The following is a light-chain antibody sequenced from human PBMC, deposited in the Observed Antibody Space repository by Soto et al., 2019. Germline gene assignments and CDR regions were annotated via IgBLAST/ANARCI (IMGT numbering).Light chain of an antibody. Sequence: QLVLTQSPSASASLGASVKLTCTLSSGHSSYAIAWHQQQPEKGPRYLMKLNSDGSHSKGDGIPDRFSGSSSGAERYLIISSLQSEDEADYYCQTWGTGIHVFGTGTKVTAL. J-gene: IGLJ1*01. CDR1: SGHSSYA. CDR2: LNSDGSH. CDR3: QTWGTGIHV. V-gene: IGLV4-69*01.